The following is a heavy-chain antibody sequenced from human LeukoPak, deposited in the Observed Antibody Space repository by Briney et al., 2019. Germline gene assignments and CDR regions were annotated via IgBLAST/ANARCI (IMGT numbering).Heavy chain of an antibody. Sequence: SETLSLTCTVSSGSISSGSYSWSWIRQPPGRGLEWVGYVYHSGGTYYNPSLKTPVTISIDRSKNQFSLKMSSVSAADTAVYYCARWYGWGKKTPWFDSWGQGALVTVSS. V-gene: IGHV4-30-2*01. J-gene: IGHJ5*01. CDR2: VYHSGGT. CDR1: SGSISSGSYS. D-gene: IGHD3-10*01. CDR3: ARWYGWGKKTPWFDS.